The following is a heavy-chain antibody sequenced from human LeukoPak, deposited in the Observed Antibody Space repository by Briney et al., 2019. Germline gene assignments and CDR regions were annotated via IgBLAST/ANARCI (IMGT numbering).Heavy chain of an antibody. CDR1: GFTFSSYW. Sequence: GGSLRLSCAASGFTFSSYWMHWVRQAPGKGLVWVSRINTDGSSTSYADSVKGRFTISRDNAKNTLYLQMNSLRAEDTAVYYCAREGFEYSSSSGYWYFDLWGRGTLVTVSS. V-gene: IGHV3-74*01. D-gene: IGHD6-6*01. CDR2: INTDGSST. CDR3: AREGFEYSSSSGYWYFDL. J-gene: IGHJ2*01.